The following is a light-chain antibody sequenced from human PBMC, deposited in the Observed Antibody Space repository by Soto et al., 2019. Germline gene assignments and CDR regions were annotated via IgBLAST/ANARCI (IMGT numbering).Light chain of an antibody. Sequence: DIVMTQSPLSLPVTPGEPASISCRSSQSLLHSNGYNYLDWYLQKPGQSPQLLIYLGSNRASGVPDRFSGSGSGTDFTLKISRVEAEDVGVYYCMQPLQTPGTFGQGTKVEIK. CDR2: LGS. V-gene: IGKV2-28*01. CDR1: QSLLHSNGYNY. J-gene: IGKJ1*01. CDR3: MQPLQTPGT.